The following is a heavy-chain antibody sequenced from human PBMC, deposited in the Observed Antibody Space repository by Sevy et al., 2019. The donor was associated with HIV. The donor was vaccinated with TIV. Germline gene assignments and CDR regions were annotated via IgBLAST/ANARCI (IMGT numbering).Heavy chain of an antibody. J-gene: IGHJ4*02. V-gene: IGHV3-11*06. D-gene: IGHD6-13*01. CDR3: ARDRIAAADHYFDY. Sequence: GGSLRLSCAASGFTFSGYYMSWISQAPGKGLEWVSYISSRSSYTNYADSVRGRFTIYRDNAKNSLYLQRNSLRAEDMDEYDCARDRIAAADHYFDYWGQGSLVTVSS. CDR2: ISSRSSYT. CDR1: GFTFSGYY.